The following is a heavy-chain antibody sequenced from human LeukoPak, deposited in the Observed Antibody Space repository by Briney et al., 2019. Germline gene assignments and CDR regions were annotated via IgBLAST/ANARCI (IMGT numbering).Heavy chain of an antibody. CDR3: AKDIVPNYGSTFDF. CDR1: GFTLSTFA. J-gene: IGHJ3*01. D-gene: IGHD1-7*01. CDR2: ISDSGGIT. V-gene: IGHV3-23*01. Sequence: GGSLRLSCAASGFTLSTFAMIWVRQGPGKGLEWVAVISDSGGITYYADSLKGRFTISRDNSKNTLYLQMNSLRAEDTAVYYCAKDIVPNYGSTFDFWGQGTMVTVSS.